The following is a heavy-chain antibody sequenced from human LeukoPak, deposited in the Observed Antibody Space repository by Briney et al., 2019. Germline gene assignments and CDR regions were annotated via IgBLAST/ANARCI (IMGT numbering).Heavy chain of an antibody. CDR3: ARLGGHGHNSDYAFDI. CDR1: GFIFSMYS. D-gene: IGHD3-3*01. CDR2: ISSSSTTM. V-gene: IGHV3-48*01. Sequence: GGSLRLSCAAPGFIFSMYSMNWVRQAPGKGLECVSSISSSSTTMYYADSVKGRFTISRDNAKKSLYLQMNYLRPEDTAVYYCARLGGHGHNSDYAFDIWGQGTMVTVSS. J-gene: IGHJ3*02.